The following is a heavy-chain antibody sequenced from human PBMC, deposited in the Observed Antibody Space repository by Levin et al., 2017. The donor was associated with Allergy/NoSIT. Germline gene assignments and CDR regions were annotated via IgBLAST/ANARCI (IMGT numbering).Heavy chain of an antibody. D-gene: IGHD2-15*01. Sequence: ASVKVSCKASGYTFTSYGINWVRQAPGQGLEWMGWISGYNGDTNYGQKLQGRVTMTTDTSTSTAYMELRSLRSDDTAVYYCERGSRRNGFQHWGQGTLVTVSS. CDR1: GYTFTSYG. V-gene: IGHV1-18*01. J-gene: IGHJ1*01. CDR3: ERGSRRNGFQH. CDR2: ISGYNGDT.